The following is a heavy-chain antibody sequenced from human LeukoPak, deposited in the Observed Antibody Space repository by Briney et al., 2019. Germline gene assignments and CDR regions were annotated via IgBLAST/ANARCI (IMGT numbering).Heavy chain of an antibody. J-gene: IGHJ4*02. CDR3: AKDNPLDY. Sequence: GGSLRLSCAASGFTLSSYAMSWVRQAPGKGLEWVAFIRYDGNNKLYADSVKGRFTISRDNSKNTLYLHINSLRAEDTAVYYCAKDNPLDYWGQGTLVIVSS. D-gene: IGHD1-14*01. CDR1: GFTLSSYA. V-gene: IGHV3-30*02. CDR2: IRYDGNNK.